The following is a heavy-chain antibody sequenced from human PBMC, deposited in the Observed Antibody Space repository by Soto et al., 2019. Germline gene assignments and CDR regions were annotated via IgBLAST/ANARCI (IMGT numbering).Heavy chain of an antibody. V-gene: IGHV4-59*01. CDR3: ARYCSGGSCYSIKDAFDI. J-gene: IGHJ3*02. D-gene: IGHD2-15*01. Sequence: GSLRLSCTVSGGSISRYYWSWIRQPPGKGLEWIGYIYYSGSANYNPSLKSRVTISVDTSKNQFSLKLSSVTAADTAVYYCARYCSGGSCYSIKDAFDIWGQGTMVTVSS. CDR1: GGSISRYY. CDR2: IYYSGSA.